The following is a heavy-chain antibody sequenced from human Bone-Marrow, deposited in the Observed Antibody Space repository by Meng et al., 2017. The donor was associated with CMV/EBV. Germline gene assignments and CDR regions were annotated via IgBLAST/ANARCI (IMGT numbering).Heavy chain of an antibody. CDR2: IRYDGSNK. J-gene: IGHJ4*02. CDR3: ARAPYSSSWEPKGYYFDY. Sequence: GGSLRLSCAASGFTFSSYGMHWVRQAPGKGLEWVAFIRYDGSNKYYADSVKGRFTISRDNSKNTLYLQMNSLRAEDTAVYYCARAPYSSSWEPKGYYFDYWGQGTLVTVSS. V-gene: IGHV3-30*02. D-gene: IGHD6-13*01. CDR1: GFTFSSYG.